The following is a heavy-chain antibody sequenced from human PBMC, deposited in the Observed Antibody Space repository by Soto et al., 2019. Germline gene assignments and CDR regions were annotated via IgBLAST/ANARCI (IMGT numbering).Heavy chain of an antibody. J-gene: IGHJ4*02. Sequence: ASVKVSCKASGYTFTSYAMHWVRQAPGQRLEWMGWINAGNGNTKYSRKFQGRVTITRDTSASTAYMELSSLRSEDTAVYYCARDRIQLWLPDYWGQGTLVTVSS. CDR2: INAGNGNT. V-gene: IGHV1-3*01. D-gene: IGHD5-18*01. CDR3: ARDRIQLWLPDY. CDR1: GYTFTSYA.